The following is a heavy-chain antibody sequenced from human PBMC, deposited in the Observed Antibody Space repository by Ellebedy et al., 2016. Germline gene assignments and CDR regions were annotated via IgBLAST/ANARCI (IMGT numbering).Heavy chain of an antibody. V-gene: IGHV3-33*01. CDR2: IWYDGSNK. CDR3: AREYNYISAGGMDV. J-gene: IGHJ6*02. D-gene: IGHD5-18*01. Sequence: GESLKISXVASGFTFSSYGMHWVRQAPGKGLEWVAVIWYDGSNKYYADSVKGRFTISRDNSKNTLYLQMNSLRAEDTAVYYCAREYNYISAGGMDVWGQGTTVTVSS. CDR1: GFTFSSYG.